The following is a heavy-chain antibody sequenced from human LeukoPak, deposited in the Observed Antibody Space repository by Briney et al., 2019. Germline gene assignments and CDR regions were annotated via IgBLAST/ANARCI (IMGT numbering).Heavy chain of an antibody. D-gene: IGHD2-21*02. J-gene: IGHJ5*02. CDR1: GYTFTIYG. V-gene: IGHV1-18*01. Sequence: ASVTVSFKASGYTFTIYGISWVRQAQGQGMGWVGWISAYNGNTNYAQKLQRRVTMTTATSTSTAYMELRSLRSDDTAVYYCARDWQWGFVVVTAIGAWFDPWGQGTLVTVSS. CDR3: ARDWQWGFVVVTAIGAWFDP. CDR2: ISAYNGNT.